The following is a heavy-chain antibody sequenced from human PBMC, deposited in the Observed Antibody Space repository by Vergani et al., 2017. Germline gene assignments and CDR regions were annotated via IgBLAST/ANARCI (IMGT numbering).Heavy chain of an antibody. J-gene: IGHJ4*02. CDR2: IYYSGST. CDR1: GGSISSYY. CDR3: ASTYYYDSSGYCWGNYFDY. V-gene: IGHV4-59*01. Sequence: QVQLQESGPGLVKPSETLSLTCTVSGGSISSYYWSWIRQPPGKGLEWIGYIYYSGSTNYNPSLKSRVTISVDTSKNQFSLKLSSVTAADTAVYYCASTYYYDSSGYCWGNYFDYWGQGTLVTVSS. D-gene: IGHD3-22*01.